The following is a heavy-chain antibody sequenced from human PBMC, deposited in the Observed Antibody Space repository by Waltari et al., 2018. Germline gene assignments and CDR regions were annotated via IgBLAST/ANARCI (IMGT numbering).Heavy chain of an antibody. V-gene: IGHV3-30*02. CDR2: IRYDGSNK. J-gene: IGHJ4*02. Sequence: QVQLVESGGGVVQPGGSLRLSCAASGFTFSSYGMHWVRQAPGKGLEWVAFIRYDGSNKYYADSVKGRFTISRDNSKNTLYLQMNSLRAEDTAVYYCAKQYSGSYFGADYWGQGTLVTVSS. CDR3: AKQYSGSYFGADY. CDR1: GFTFSSYG. D-gene: IGHD1-26*01.